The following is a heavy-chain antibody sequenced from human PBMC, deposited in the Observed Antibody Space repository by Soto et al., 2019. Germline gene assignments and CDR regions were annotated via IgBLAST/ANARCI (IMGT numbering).Heavy chain of an antibody. V-gene: IGHV1-69*08. D-gene: IGHD4-4*01. CDR3: ARDRAGYSNRNWFDP. CDR1: GGTFSSYT. J-gene: IGHJ5*02. Sequence: QVQLVQSGAEVKKPGSSVKVSCKASGGTFSSYTISWVRQAPGQGLEWMGRIIPILGIANYAQKFQGRVTITADKSTSTAYMELSSLRSEDTAVYYCARDRAGYSNRNWFDPWGQGTLVTVSS. CDR2: IIPILGIA.